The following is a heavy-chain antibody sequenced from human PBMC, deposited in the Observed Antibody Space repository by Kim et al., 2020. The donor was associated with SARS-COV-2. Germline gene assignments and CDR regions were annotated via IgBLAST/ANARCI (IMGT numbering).Heavy chain of an antibody. V-gene: IGHV1-18*04. Sequence: ASVKVSCKASGYTFTSYGISWVRQAPGQGLEWMGWISAYNGNTNYAQKLQGRVTMTTDTSTSTAYMELRSLRSDDTAVYYCARDYDSSGAPEYFQHWGQGTLVTVSS. J-gene: IGHJ1*01. CDR1: GYTFTSYG. CDR3: ARDYDSSGAPEYFQH. D-gene: IGHD3-22*01. CDR2: ISAYNGNT.